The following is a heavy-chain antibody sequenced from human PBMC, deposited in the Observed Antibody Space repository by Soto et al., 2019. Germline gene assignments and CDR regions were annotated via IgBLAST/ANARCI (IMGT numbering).Heavy chain of an antibody. D-gene: IGHD2-21*01. CDR3: TGVVLIDAAWVLFDP. CDR2: IRSKTHGGTT. Sequence: EGQVVESGGGLVQPGRSLRLSCTASGFNFRDYAVSWVRQAPGKGLEWVGFIRSKTHGGTTEYAASLRGRFIISRDDSKSIAYLQMNSLKIDDTAIYYCTGVVLIDAAWVLFDPWGQGTLVTVSS. CDR1: GFNFRDYA. J-gene: IGHJ5*02. V-gene: IGHV3-49*04.